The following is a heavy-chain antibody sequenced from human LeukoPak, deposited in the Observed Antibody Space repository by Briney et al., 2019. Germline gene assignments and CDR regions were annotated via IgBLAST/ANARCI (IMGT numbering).Heavy chain of an antibody. CDR2: ISAYNGNT. CDR1: GYTFTSYG. Sequence: ASVKVSCKASGYTFTSYGISWVRQAPGQGLEWMGWISAYNGNTNYAQKLQGRVTMTTDTSTSTAYMELRSLRSDDTAVYYCVRVEGEDCSSTSCYLFDYWGQGTLVTVSS. V-gene: IGHV1-18*01. CDR3: VRVEGEDCSSTSCYLFDY. J-gene: IGHJ4*02. D-gene: IGHD2-2*01.